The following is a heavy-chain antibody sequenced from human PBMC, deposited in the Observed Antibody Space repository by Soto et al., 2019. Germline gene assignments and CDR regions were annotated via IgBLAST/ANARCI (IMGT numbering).Heavy chain of an antibody. V-gene: IGHV4-59*08. CDR3: ARRYNWNDGSFDY. Sequence: KPSETLSLTCTVSGGSISSYYWSWIRQPPGKGQEWIGYIYYSGSTNYNPSLKSRVTISVDTSKNQFSLKLSSVTAADTAVYYCARRYNWNDGSFDYWGQGTLVTVSS. CDR2: IYYSGST. J-gene: IGHJ4*02. CDR1: GGSISSYY. D-gene: IGHD1-1*01.